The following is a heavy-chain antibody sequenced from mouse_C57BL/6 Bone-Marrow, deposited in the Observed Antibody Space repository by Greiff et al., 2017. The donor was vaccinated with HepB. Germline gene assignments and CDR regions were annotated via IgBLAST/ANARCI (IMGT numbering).Heavy chain of an antibody. D-gene: IGHD1-1*01. CDR1: GYTFADYY. CDR2: IYPGSGNT. CDR3: ARWDYGSSWYFDV. Sequence: VQLQQSGAELVRPGASVKLSCKASGYTFADYYINWVKQRPGQGLEWIARIYPGSGNTYYNEKFKGKATLTAEKSSSTAYMQLSSLTSEDSAVYFCARWDYGSSWYFDVRGTGTTVTVSS. J-gene: IGHJ1*03. V-gene: IGHV1-76*01.